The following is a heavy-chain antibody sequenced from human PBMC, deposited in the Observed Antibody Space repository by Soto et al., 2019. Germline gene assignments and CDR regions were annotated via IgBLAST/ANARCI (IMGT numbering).Heavy chain of an antibody. CDR1: GFSFSSYG. D-gene: IGHD1-1*01. CDR3: SDWNDHFDY. J-gene: IGHJ4*02. V-gene: IGHV3-30*03. CDR2: ISYDGTDE. Sequence: QVQLVESGGGVVQPGRSLRLSCAASGFSFSSYGMHWVRQAPGKGLEWVAMISYDGTDEYYADSVKGRFTISRDNSKNAVYLQMNSLRAEDTAAKPESDWNDHFDYWGQGTLVTVSS.